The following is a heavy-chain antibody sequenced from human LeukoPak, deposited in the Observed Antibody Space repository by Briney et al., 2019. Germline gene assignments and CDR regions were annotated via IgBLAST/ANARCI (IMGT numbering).Heavy chain of an antibody. CDR1: GFTFSSYG. CDR2: IRYDGSNK. Sequence: GGSLRLSCAASGFTFSSYGMHWVRQAPGKGLEWVAFIRYDGSNKCYADSVKGRFTISRDNSKNTLYLQMHSLRAEDTAVYYCAKDLISIFGVVNPTLFDPWGQGTLVTVSS. D-gene: IGHD3-3*01. V-gene: IGHV3-30*02. J-gene: IGHJ5*01. CDR3: AKDLISIFGVVNPTLFDP.